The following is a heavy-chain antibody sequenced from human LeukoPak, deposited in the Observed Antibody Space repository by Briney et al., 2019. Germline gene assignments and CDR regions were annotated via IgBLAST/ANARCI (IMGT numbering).Heavy chain of an antibody. J-gene: IGHJ5*02. Sequence: SVKVSCKASGGTFSSYAISWVRQAPGQGLEWMGGIIPIFGTANYAQKFQGRVTITTDESTSTAYMELSSLRSEDTAVYYCARKSSWHSSENWFDPWGQGTLVTVSS. CDR3: ARKSSWHSSENWFDP. V-gene: IGHV1-69*05. CDR1: GGTFSSYA. D-gene: IGHD3-22*01. CDR2: IIPIFGTA.